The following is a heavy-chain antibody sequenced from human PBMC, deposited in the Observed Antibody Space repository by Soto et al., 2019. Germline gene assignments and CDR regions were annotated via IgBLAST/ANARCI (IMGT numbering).Heavy chain of an antibody. J-gene: IGHJ4*02. V-gene: IGHV3-23*01. D-gene: IGHD3-10*01. CDR3: ARDNWLDY. Sequence: EVQLLESGGGLVQPGGSLRLSCAASRFTFSNYAMSWVRQAPGKGLEWVSAISLSGGSTYYADSVKGRFTISRDNSKNTLDLQMNGLRAEDTAVYYCARDNWLDYWGQGTLVTVSS. CDR2: ISLSGGST. CDR1: RFTFSNYA.